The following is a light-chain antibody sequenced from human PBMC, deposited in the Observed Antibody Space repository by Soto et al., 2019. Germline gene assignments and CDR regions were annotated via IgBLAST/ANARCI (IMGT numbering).Light chain of an antibody. CDR1: QSVSSSY. Sequence: EIVLTQSPGTLSFSPGERATLSCRASQSVSSSYLAWYQQKPGQAPRLLICGASSRATGIPDRFSGSGSGPDFTLTISRLEPENVGMYYCQQYGSQGTFGQGTKVELK. CDR2: GAS. V-gene: IGKV3-20*01. J-gene: IGKJ1*01. CDR3: QQYGSQGT.